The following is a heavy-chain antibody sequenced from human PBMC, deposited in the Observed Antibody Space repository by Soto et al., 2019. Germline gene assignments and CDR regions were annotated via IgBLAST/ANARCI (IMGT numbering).Heavy chain of an antibody. CDR3: ERDQVCGVWRGCHPGGYYYYGMDV. J-gene: IGHJ6*02. D-gene: IGHD6-19*01. Sequence: ASVKVSCKASGYTFTSYGISWVRQAPGQGLEWMGRISAYNGNTNYAQKLQGRVTMTTDTSTSTAYMELRSLRSDDTAVYYCERDQVCGVWRGCHPGGYYYYGMDVWGQGTTVTV. CDR2: ISAYNGNT. CDR1: GYTFTSYG. V-gene: IGHV1-18*04.